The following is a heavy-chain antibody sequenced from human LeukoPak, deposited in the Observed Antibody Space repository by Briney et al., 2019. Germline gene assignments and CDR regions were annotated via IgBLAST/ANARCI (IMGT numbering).Heavy chain of an antibody. D-gene: IGHD4-11*01. CDR1: GYAFTSYY. CDR3: ARSSNYYYYGMDV. CDR2: INPSGGST. Sequence: ASVTVSCTASGYAFTSYYMHWVRQAPGQGLEWMGIINPSGGSTSYAQKFQGRVTMTRDTSTSTVYMELSSLRSEDTAVYYCARSSNYYYYGMDVWGQGTTVTVSS. V-gene: IGHV1-46*01. J-gene: IGHJ6*02.